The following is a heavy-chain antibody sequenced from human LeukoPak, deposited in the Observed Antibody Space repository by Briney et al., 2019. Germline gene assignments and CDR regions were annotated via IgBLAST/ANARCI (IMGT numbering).Heavy chain of an antibody. CDR2: IYSRGST. CDR3: ARDPMAGTFRAFDI. Sequence: PSETLSLTCTVSGGSISSYYWSWIRQPAGKGLEWIGRIYSRGSTNYNPSLQSRATMSVDTSKNQISLKLNSVTAADTAVYYCARDPMAGTFRAFDIWGQGTMVTVSS. J-gene: IGHJ3*02. CDR1: GGSISSYY. V-gene: IGHV4-4*07. D-gene: IGHD6-19*01.